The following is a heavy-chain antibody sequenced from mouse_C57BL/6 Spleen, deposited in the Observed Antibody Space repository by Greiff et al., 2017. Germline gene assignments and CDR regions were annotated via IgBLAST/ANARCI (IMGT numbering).Heavy chain of an antibody. D-gene: IGHD1-1*01. V-gene: IGHV1-19*01. CDR3: ARYGTTVVANAMDY. CDR1: GYTFTDYY. Sequence: VQLQQSGPVLVKPGASVKMSCKASGYTFTDYYMNWVKQSHGKSLEWIGVINPYNGGTSYNQKFKGKATLTVDKSSSTAYMELNSLTSEDSAVYYCARYGTTVVANAMDYWGQGTSVTVSS. CDR2: INPYNGGT. J-gene: IGHJ4*01.